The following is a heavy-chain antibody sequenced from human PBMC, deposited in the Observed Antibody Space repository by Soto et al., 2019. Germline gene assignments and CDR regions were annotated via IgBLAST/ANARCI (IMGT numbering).Heavy chain of an antibody. V-gene: IGHV4-31*03. CDR2: IYYSGST. CDR3: ARGSRGSLRFDP. D-gene: IGHD2-15*01. J-gene: IGHJ5*02. CDR1: GGSISSGGYY. Sequence: SETLSLTCTVSGGSISSGGYYWSWIRQHPGKGLEWIGYIYYSGSTYYNPSLKSRVTISVDTSKNQFSLKLSSVTAADTAVYYCARGSRGSLRFDPWGQGTLVTVSS.